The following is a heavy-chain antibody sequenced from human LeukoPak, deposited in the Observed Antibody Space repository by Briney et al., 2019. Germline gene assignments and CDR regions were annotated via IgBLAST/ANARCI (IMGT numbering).Heavy chain of an antibody. CDR2: IYYSGST. CDR1: GDSISGADYY. Sequence: SETLSLTCTVSGDSISGADYYWSWIRQHPGKGLERIGYIYYSGSTYYNPSLKSRVTISVDTSKNQFSLKLSSVTAADTAVYYCARVDDSSGYLDYWGQGTLVTVSS. V-gene: IGHV4-31*03. CDR3: ARVDDSSGYLDY. D-gene: IGHD3-22*01. J-gene: IGHJ4*02.